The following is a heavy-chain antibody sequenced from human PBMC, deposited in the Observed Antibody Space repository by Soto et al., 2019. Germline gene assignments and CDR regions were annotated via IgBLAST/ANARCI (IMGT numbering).Heavy chain of an antibody. V-gene: IGHV1-69*02. D-gene: IGHD3-10*01. Sequence: QVQLVQSGAEVKKPGSSVKVSCKASEGTFSSYSISWVRQAPGQGLDWMGRIIPINGVANYAQKFQGRVTVTADKPTNTVYMELTGLRSEDTALYYCSGLKYGSGRQFDYWGQGTLVTVSS. CDR1: EGTFSSYS. CDR3: SGLKYGSGRQFDY. CDR2: IIPINGVA. J-gene: IGHJ4*02.